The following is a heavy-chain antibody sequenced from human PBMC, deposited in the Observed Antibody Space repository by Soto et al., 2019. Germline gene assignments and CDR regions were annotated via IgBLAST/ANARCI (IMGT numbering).Heavy chain of an antibody. V-gene: IGHV3-23*01. CDR1: GFTFSSYA. J-gene: IGHJ4*02. Sequence: LRLSCAASGFTFSSYAMSWVRQAPGTGLEWVSAISGSGGSTYYADSVKGRFTISRDNSKNTLYLQMNSLRAEDTAVYYCAKDLRVVVAAPADYWGQGTLVTVSS. D-gene: IGHD2-15*01. CDR3: AKDLRVVVAAPADY. CDR2: ISGSGGST.